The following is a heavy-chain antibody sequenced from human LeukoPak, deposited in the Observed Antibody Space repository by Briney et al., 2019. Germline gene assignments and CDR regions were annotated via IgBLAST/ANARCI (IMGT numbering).Heavy chain of an antibody. CDR2: MYDSVRT. Sequence: SETLSLTCTVSAGSINSHYWSWLRQAPGKGLEWIGYMYDSVRTKDNPALKSRPTLSADTSKNQFSLRLSSVTAADTATYYCATIKRGYIYGYFDFWGQGILVTVSS. V-gene: IGHV4-59*11. D-gene: IGHD5-18*01. J-gene: IGHJ4*02. CDR3: ATIKRGYIYGYFDF. CDR1: AGSINSHY.